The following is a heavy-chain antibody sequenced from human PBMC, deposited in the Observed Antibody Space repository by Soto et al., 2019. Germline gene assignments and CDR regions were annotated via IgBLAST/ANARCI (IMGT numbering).Heavy chain of an antibody. CDR2: IWFDGSRK. CDR3: ARSNYDFWSGYSYPDY. CDR1: GFSFSSYG. Sequence: QVQLVESGGGVVQPGRSLRLSCAASGFSFSSYGMHWVRQAPGKGLEWMTVIWFDGSRKNHADAVKGRFTISRDNSKNTLYLQMNSLRAEDTAVYYCARSNYDFWSGYSYPDYWGQGTLVTVSS. D-gene: IGHD3-3*01. V-gene: IGHV3-33*01. J-gene: IGHJ4*02.